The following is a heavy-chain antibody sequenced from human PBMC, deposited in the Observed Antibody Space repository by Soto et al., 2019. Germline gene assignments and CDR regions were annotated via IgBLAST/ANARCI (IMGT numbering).Heavy chain of an antibody. V-gene: IGHV3-23*01. J-gene: IGHJ4*02. Sequence: GGSLRLSCAASGLTFSSYAMSWVRQAPGKGLEWVSIISGGGGSTYYADSVKGRLTISRDNSKNTLYLQMNSLRAEDTAVYYCAKANSSSRTNYFDYWAQGTLVTVSS. D-gene: IGHD6-13*01. CDR1: GLTFSSYA. CDR3: AKANSSSRTNYFDY. CDR2: ISGGGGST.